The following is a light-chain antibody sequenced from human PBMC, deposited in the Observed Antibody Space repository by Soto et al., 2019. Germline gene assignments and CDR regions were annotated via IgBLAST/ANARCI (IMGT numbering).Light chain of an antibody. Sequence: IWMSRSPSSLSAASGDRVTITCRSSQCISSYLAWYQQKPGKAPKLLICAASTLQSGVPSSFSGTGSATDFTLTISCLQYEDFATYYWQQYYIHLLAFGRGT. V-gene: IGKV1-8*01. CDR3: QQYYIHLLA. CDR2: AAS. J-gene: IGKJ4*01. CDR1: QCISSY.